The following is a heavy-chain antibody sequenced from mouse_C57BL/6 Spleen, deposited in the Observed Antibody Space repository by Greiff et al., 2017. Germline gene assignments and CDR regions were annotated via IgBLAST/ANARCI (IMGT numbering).Heavy chain of an antibody. J-gene: IGHJ4*01. D-gene: IGHD1-1*01. CDR2: IDPSDSET. CDR3: ARGGDYYGSSGGYYAMDY. CDR1: GYTFTSYW. V-gene: IGHV1-52*01. Sequence: QVQLQQPGAELVRPGSSVKLSCKASGYTFTSYWMHWVKQRPIQGLEWIGNIDPSDSETHYNQKFKDKATLTVDKSSSTAYMQLSSLIYEDSAVYYCARGGDYYGSSGGYYAMDYGGQGTSVTVS.